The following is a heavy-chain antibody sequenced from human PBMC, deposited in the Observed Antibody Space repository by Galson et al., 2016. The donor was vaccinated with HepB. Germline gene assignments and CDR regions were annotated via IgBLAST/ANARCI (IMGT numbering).Heavy chain of an antibody. CDR1: GFTFRNYA. J-gene: IGHJ4*02. CDR2: ISFDGTKK. CDR3: AKGGYSGSGSYYHVF. V-gene: IGHV3-30*18. D-gene: IGHD3-10*01. Sequence: SLRLSCAASGFTFRNYAMYWVRQAPGRGLEWVAIISFDGTKKSYADSVRGRFTLSRDNSKNTLYLRMSSLRAEDTAVYYCAKGGYSGSGSYYHVFWGQGTLVTVSS.